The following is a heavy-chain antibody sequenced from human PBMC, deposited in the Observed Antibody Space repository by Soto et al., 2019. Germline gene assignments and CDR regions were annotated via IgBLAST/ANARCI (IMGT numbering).Heavy chain of an antibody. CDR3: ARALVVVAATPYYFDY. CDR2: IIPIFGTA. J-gene: IGHJ4*02. V-gene: IGHV1-69*01. Sequence: QVQLVQSGAEVKKPGSSVKVSCKASGGTFSSYAISWVRQAPGQGLEWMGGIIPIFGTANYAQKFQGRVTITADESTRTAYMELSSLRSEDTAVYYCARALVVVAATPYYFDYWGQGTLVTVSS. CDR1: GGTFSSYA. D-gene: IGHD2-15*01.